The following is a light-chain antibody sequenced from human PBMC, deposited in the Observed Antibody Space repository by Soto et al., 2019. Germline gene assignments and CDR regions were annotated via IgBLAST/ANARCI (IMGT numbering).Light chain of an antibody. J-gene: IGKJ5*01. CDR2: AAS. CDR1: QGVSRY. V-gene: IGKV1-33*01. Sequence: EIHMTHSPSSLSASGLYRGTVTFLPSQGVSRYLSWYQQKPGRAPILLISAASTLQSGVPARFSGSGSGTDFTFTISSLQPEDIATYYCQQYDNLPITFGQGTRLETK. CDR3: QQYDNLPIT.